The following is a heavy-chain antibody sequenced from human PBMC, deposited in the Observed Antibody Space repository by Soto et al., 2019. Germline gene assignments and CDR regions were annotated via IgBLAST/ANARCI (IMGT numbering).Heavy chain of an antibody. J-gene: IGHJ6*02. CDR1: GGSISSSNW. D-gene: IGHD3-10*01. CDR3: ARVRYYYGSGSYYPEYSYGMDV. V-gene: IGHV4-4*02. Sequence: PSETLSLTCAVSGGSISSSNWWSWVRRPPGKGLEWIGEIYHSGSTNYNPSLKSRVTISVDKSKNQFSLKLSSVTAADTAVYYCARVRYYYGSGSYYPEYSYGMDVWGQGTTVTVSS. CDR2: IYHSGST.